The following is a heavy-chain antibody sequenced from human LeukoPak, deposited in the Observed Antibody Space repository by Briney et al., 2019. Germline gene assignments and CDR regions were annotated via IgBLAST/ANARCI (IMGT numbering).Heavy chain of an antibody. CDR2: INHSGNT. Sequence: PSETLSLTCGVSGGSFSGYYWNWIRQSPEKGLEWVGEINHSGNTRYNPSLRSRITTSVDTSRNHFSLKLSSVTAADTAVYFCAREIIWGTYRRLYYFDTWGQGTLVTVSS. J-gene: IGHJ4*02. CDR1: GGSFSGYY. D-gene: IGHD3-16*02. V-gene: IGHV4-34*01. CDR3: AREIIWGTYRRLYYFDT.